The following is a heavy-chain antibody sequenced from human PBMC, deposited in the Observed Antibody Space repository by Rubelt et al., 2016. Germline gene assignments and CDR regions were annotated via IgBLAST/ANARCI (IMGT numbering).Heavy chain of an antibody. D-gene: IGHD4-17*01. V-gene: IGHV1-18*01. J-gene: IGHJ4*02. CDR1: GGTFSSYG. CDR2: ISASNGNT. Sequence: QVQLVQSGAEVKKPGSSVKVSCKASGGTFSSYGISWVRQAPGQGLEGIGWISASNGNTNYAQKLQGRVTMTTDTSTSTAYLELRSLRSDDTAVYYCARKSYGDTGYYFDYWGQGTLVTVSS. CDR3: ARKSYGDTGYYFDY.